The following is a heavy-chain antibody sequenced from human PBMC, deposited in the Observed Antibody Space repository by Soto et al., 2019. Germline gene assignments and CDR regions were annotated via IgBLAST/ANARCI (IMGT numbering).Heavy chain of an antibody. J-gene: IGHJ4*02. CDR1: GFTFSSYA. V-gene: IGHV3-23*01. D-gene: IGHD1-1*01. CDR3: AKVGQLGYYFDY. CDR2: ISGSGGST. Sequence: EVQLLESGGGLVQPGGSLRISCAASGFTFSSYAMSWVRQAPGKGLEWVSAISGSGGSTYYADSVKGRFTISRDNSKNTLYLQMNSLRAEDTAVYYSAKVGQLGYYFDYWGQGTLVTVSS.